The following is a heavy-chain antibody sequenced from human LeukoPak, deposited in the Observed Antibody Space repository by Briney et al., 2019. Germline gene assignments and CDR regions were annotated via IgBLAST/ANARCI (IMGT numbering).Heavy chain of an antibody. CDR3: VRESCSGGSCTYDPFDI. Sequence: GGSLRPSCVASGFSLSSYSIHWVRRVPGEGLEWVAVMSVNGVNKYYADSVRGRFTVSRDISKNTQFLQMDSLRFEDTAVYFCVRESCSGGSCTYDPFDIWGHGTMVTVST. D-gene: IGHD2-15*01. J-gene: IGHJ3*02. CDR2: MSVNGVNK. V-gene: IGHV3-30-3*01. CDR1: GFSLSSYS.